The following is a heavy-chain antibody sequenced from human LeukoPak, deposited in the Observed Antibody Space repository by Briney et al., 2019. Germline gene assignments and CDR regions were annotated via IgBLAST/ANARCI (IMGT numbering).Heavy chain of an antibody. J-gene: IGHJ3*02. D-gene: IGHD3-3*01. CDR2: IYYSGGA. V-gene: IGHV4-39*07. CDR1: GDSLGKSTFY. Sequence: SETLSLTCTVSGDSLGKSTFYWVWIRQPPGKGLEWIGSIYYSGGADYNPSLQSRVTISVDTSKNEFSLKLSSVTAADTAVYYCVRDFWSGIQGAFDIWGQGTMVTVSS. CDR3: VRDFWSGIQGAFDI.